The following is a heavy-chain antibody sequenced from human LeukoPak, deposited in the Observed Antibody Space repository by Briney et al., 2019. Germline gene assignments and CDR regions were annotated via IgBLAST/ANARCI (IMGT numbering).Heavy chain of an antibody. Sequence: ASVKVSCKASGYTFTSYGISWVRQAPGQGLEWMGWISAYNGNTNYAQKLQGRVTMTTDTSTSTAYMELRSLRSDDTAVYYCARVHAHRYASYYGMDVWGQGTTVTVSS. CDR3: ARVHAHRYASYYGMDV. V-gene: IGHV1-18*01. CDR2: ISAYNGNT. D-gene: IGHD1-1*01. CDR1: GYTFTSYG. J-gene: IGHJ6*02.